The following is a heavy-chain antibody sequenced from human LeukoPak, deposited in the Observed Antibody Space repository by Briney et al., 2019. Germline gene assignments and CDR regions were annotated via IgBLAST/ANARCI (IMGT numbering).Heavy chain of an antibody. J-gene: IGHJ6*02. V-gene: IGHV3-7*03. CDR2: IKHDGNWK. CDR3: ARNNGMDV. CDR1: GSTFGNYY. Sequence: PGGSLRLSCAASGSTFGNYYMSWVRQAPGKGLEWVANIKHDGNWKFYADSVKGRFTVSRDNAEKSVYLQMNSLRAEDTALYHCARNNGMDVWGQGTTVIVSS.